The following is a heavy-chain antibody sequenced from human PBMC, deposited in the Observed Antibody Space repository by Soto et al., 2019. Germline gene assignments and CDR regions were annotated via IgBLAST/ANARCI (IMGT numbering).Heavy chain of an antibody. J-gene: IGHJ4*02. CDR2: IWYDGSNK. Sequence: GGSLRLSCAASGFTFSSYGMHWVRQAPGKGLEWVAVIWYDGSNKYYADSVKGRFTISRDNSKNTLYLQMNGLRAEDAAVYYCARGGPEWSYIDYWGQGTLVTVSS. CDR1: GFTFSSYG. CDR3: ARGGPEWSYIDY. D-gene: IGHD3-3*01. V-gene: IGHV3-33*01.